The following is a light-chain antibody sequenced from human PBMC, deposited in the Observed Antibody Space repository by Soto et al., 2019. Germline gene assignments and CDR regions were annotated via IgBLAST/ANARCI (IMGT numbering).Light chain of an antibody. V-gene: IGKV3-15*01. CDR3: QQYKKWPPYT. J-gene: IGKJ2*01. CDR1: QSVSSN. Sequence: DIGMTQSPANLSVSPGEIATLSCRASQSVSSNLAWYQQKPGQGPRLLIYGASTRATSIPARFSGSGSGTEFTLTLNSLQSEDCAVYYCQQYKKWPPYTFGQGTKLEIK. CDR2: GAS.